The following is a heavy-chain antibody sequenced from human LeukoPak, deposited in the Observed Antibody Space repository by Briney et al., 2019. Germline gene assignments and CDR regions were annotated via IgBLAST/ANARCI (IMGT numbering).Heavy chain of an antibody. D-gene: IGHD6-6*01. CDR1: GGSISSGGYY. Sequence: SETPSLTCTVSGGSISSGGYYWSWIRQHPGKGLEWIGYIYYSGSTYYNPSLKSRVTISVDTSKNQFSLKLSSVTAADTAVYYCARAGSSSTFDYWGQGTLVTVSS. J-gene: IGHJ4*02. CDR3: ARAGSSSTFDY. V-gene: IGHV4-31*03. CDR2: IYYSGST.